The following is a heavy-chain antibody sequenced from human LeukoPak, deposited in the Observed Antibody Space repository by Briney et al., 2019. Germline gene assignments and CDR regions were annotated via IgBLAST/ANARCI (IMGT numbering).Heavy chain of an antibody. CDR2: INPSGGST. Sequence: GASAKVSCKASGYTFTSYYMHWVRQAPGQGLEWMGIINPSGGSTSYAQKFQGRVTMTRDTSTSTVYMELSSLRSEDTAVYYCARDGADIVVVPAAREALDYWGQGTLVTVSS. V-gene: IGHV1-46*01. D-gene: IGHD2-2*01. CDR3: ARDGADIVVVPAAREALDY. CDR1: GYTFTSYY. J-gene: IGHJ4*02.